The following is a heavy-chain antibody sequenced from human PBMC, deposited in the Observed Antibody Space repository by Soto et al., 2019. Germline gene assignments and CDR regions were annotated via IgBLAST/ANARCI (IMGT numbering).Heavy chain of an antibody. D-gene: IGHD3-10*01. CDR1: GDTFNFYS. V-gene: IGHV1-69*02. CDR2: VNPIVSMS. CDR3: ASSYGSGYRAFDF. J-gene: IGHJ4*02. Sequence: QVQLVQSGAEVKRPGSSVQVSCKASGDTFNFYSINWVRQAPGLGLEWMGRVNPIVSMSNYAQKFQGRVTMTADKSTSTRYMNISSLSSEDTAIYYCASSYGSGYRAFDFWGQGALVTVSS.